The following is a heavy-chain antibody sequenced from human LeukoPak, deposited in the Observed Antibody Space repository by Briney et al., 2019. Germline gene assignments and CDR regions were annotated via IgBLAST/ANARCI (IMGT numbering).Heavy chain of an antibody. CDR3: AKDSLYSSSWYSLDY. V-gene: IGHV3-23*01. CDR2: ISGSGDST. CDR1: GFTFSSYA. D-gene: IGHD6-13*01. Sequence: GGSLRLSCAASGFTFSSYAMSWVRQAPGKGLEWVSAISGSGDSTYYADSFKGRFAISRDNSKNTLYLQMNSLRAEDTAVYYCAKDSLYSSSWYSLDYWGQGTLVTVSS. J-gene: IGHJ4*02.